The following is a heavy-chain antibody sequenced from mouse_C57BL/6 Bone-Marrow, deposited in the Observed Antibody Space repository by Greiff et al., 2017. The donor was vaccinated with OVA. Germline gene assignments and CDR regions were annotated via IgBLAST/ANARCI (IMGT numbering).Heavy chain of an antibody. D-gene: IGHD1-1*01. J-gene: IGHJ3*01. CDR1: GFTFSSYG. Sequence: EVQLVESGGDLVKPGGSLKLSCAASGFTFSSYGMSWVRQTPDKRLEWVATISSGGSYTYYPDSVKGRFTISRDNAKNTLYLQMSSLKSEDTAMYYCARRGPLITTVVAPFAYWGQGTLVTVSA. CDR2: ISSGGSYT. CDR3: ARRGPLITTVVAPFAY. V-gene: IGHV5-6*01.